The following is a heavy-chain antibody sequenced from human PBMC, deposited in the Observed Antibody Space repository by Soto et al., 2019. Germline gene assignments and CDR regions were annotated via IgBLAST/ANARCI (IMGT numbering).Heavy chain of an antibody. V-gene: IGHV1-69*13. J-gene: IGHJ6*02. Sequence: ASVKVSCKASGGTFSSYAISWVRQAPGQGLEWMGGIIPIFGTANYAQKFQGRVTITADESTSTAYMELSSLRSEDTAVYYCAKDQAVVPVLHSLYNYGMDVWGQGNTVTVSS. CDR2: IIPIFGTA. CDR1: GGTFSSYA. D-gene: IGHD2-2*01. CDR3: AKDQAVVPVLHSLYNYGMDV.